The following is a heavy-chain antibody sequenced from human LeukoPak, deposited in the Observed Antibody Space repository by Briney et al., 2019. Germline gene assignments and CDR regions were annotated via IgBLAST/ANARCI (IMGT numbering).Heavy chain of an antibody. J-gene: IGHJ1*01. V-gene: IGHV3-48*04. CDR1: GFTFSSYN. CDR3: ATGYSSGWYFYFQH. D-gene: IGHD2-15*01. Sequence: WGSLRLSCAASGFTFSSYNMNWVSQAPGKGLEWVSYISSSSSTIYYADSVKGRFTISRDNAKNSLSLRMNSLSAEDTAVYYCATGYSSGWYFYFQHWGQGSLVSVSS. CDR2: ISSSSSTI.